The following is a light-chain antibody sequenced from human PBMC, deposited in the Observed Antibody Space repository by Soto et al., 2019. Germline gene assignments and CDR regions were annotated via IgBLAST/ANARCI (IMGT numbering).Light chain of an antibody. Sequence: QSVLTQPPSVSGAPGQRVTISCGGSSSKIAAGFDVHWYQQHPGKAPKLMIYEVSNRPSGVSNRFSGSKSGNTASLTISGLQAEDETDYYCSSYTSSSTYVFGTGTKVTVL. CDR2: EVS. V-gene: IGLV2-14*01. J-gene: IGLJ1*01. CDR3: SSYTSSSTYV. CDR1: SSKIAAGFD.